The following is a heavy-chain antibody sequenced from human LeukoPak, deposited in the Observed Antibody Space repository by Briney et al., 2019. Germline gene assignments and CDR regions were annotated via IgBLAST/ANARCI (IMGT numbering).Heavy chain of an antibody. J-gene: IGHJ5*02. V-gene: IGHV1-69*13. Sequence: GVSVKVSCKASGGTFSSYAISWVRQAPGQGLEWMGGIILIFGTANYAQKFQGRVTITADESTSTAYMELSSLRSEDTAVYYCARGIYDYPNWFDPWGQGTLVTVSS. CDR3: ARGIYDYPNWFDP. D-gene: IGHD5-12*01. CDR1: GGTFSSYA. CDR2: IILIFGTA.